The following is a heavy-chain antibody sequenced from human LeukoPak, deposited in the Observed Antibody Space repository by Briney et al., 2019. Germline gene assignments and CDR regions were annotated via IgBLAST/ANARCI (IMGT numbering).Heavy chain of an antibody. Sequence: SETLSLTCTVPGGSVSGSYWSWIRQPPEMGLEWIGYIYYSGSTNYNPSLKSRVTISVDTSKNQFSLKLSSVTAADTAVYYCARGRSRDGYNLRGWGQGTLVTVSS. V-gene: IGHV4-59*02. D-gene: IGHD5-12*01. CDR1: GGSVSGSY. CDR3: ARGRSRDGYNLRG. J-gene: IGHJ4*02. CDR2: IYYSGST.